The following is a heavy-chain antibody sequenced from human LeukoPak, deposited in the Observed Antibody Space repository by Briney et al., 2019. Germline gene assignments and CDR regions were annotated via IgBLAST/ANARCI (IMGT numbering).Heavy chain of an antibody. V-gene: IGHV3-74*01. CDR3: VRSAFLTTEFYFDY. CDR2: INTDGRTI. CDR1: GFTFSRYW. Sequence: GGSMRLSCAASGFTFSRYWMHWVRQAPGKGLVWVSRINTDGRTITYADSVKGRFTISRDNAKNTLYLQMNSLRAEDTAVYYCVRSAFLTTEFYFDYWGHGTLVTVSS. D-gene: IGHD4-11*01. J-gene: IGHJ4*01.